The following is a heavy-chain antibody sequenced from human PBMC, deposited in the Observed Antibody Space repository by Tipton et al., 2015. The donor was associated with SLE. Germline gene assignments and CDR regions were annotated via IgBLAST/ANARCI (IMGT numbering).Heavy chain of an antibody. CDR3: ARERRSYSSSSSGMDV. CDR1: GGSISSSSYY. V-gene: IGHV4-61*01. J-gene: IGHJ6*02. CDR2: IYYSGST. Sequence: TLSLTCTVSGGSISSSSYYWSWIRQPPGKGLEWIGYIYYSGSTNYNPSLKSRVTISVDTSKNQFSLKLSSVTAADTAVYYCARERRSYSSSSSGMDVWGQGTTVTVSS. D-gene: IGHD6-13*01.